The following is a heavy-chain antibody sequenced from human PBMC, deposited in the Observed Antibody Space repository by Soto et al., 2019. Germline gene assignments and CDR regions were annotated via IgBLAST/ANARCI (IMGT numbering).Heavy chain of an antibody. Sequence: GGSLRLSCAASGFTFSSYAMHWVRQAPGKGLEWVAVISYDGSNKYYADSVKGRFTISRDNSKNTLYLQMNSLKTEDTAVYYCTTDQVAPGITIFGVVRCPSKGRAYYYGMDVWGQGTTVTVSS. CDR1: GFTFSSYA. CDR3: TTDQVAPGITIFGVVRCPSKGRAYYYGMDV. J-gene: IGHJ6*02. CDR2: ISYDGSNK. V-gene: IGHV3-30-3*01. D-gene: IGHD3-3*01.